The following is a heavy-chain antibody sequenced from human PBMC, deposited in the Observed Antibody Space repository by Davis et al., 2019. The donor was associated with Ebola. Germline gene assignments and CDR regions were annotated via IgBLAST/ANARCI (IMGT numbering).Heavy chain of an antibody. CDR2: IRYDGSNK. J-gene: IGHJ4*02. CDR1: GFTFSSYG. V-gene: IGHV3-30*02. CDR3: AKDRHYYGSGSHLDY. Sequence: PGGSLRLSCAASGFTFSSYGMHWVRQAPGKGLEWVAFIRYDGSNKYYADSVKGRFTISRDNSKNTLYLQMNSLRAEDTAVYYCAKDRHYYGSGSHLDYWGQGTLVTVSS. D-gene: IGHD3-10*01.